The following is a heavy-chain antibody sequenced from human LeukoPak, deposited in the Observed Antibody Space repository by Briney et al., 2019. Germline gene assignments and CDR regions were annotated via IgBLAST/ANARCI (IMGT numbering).Heavy chain of an antibody. Sequence: PGGSLRLSCAASGFTFRSHGVHWVRQAPGKGLEWVAVIWYDGSEKYYADSVKGRFTISRDNSKNTLYLEMNSLRAEDTAVYYCARDRSYSYFDYWGQGTLVTVSS. CDR3: ARDRSYSYFDY. V-gene: IGHV3-33*01. D-gene: IGHD5-18*01. CDR2: IWYDGSEK. CDR1: GFTFRSHG. J-gene: IGHJ4*02.